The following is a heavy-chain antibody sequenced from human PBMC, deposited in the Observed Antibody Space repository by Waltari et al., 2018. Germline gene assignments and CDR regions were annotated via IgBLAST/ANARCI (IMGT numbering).Heavy chain of an antibody. CDR1: GSPFTEYY. CDR2: ISPNSGDT. CDR3: ARGSRYCTSTTCPSSAFDV. D-gene: IGHD2-2*01. J-gene: IGHJ6*02. V-gene: IGHV1-2*02. Sequence: QVQLVTSGAEVKKPGASVQVSCKASGSPFTEYYLHRVRQAHGPGLEWMGWISPNSGDTKFAQRFQGRVTMTRDTSISTAYMELSRLTSDDTAVYYCARGSRYCTSTTCPSSAFDVWGQGTTVTVSS.